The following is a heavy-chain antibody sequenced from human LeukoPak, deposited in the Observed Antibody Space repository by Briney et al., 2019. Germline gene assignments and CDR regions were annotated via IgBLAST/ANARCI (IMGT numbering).Heavy chain of an antibody. Sequence: ASVKVSCKASGYTFTSYGISWVRQAPGQGLEWMGWISPYNGNTNYAQNLQGRATMTTDTFTSTAYMELRSLRSDDTAVYYCATSPTYTSHNWFDPWGQGTPVTVSS. V-gene: IGHV1-18*01. CDR3: ATSPTYTSHNWFDP. D-gene: IGHD2-2*01. CDR2: ISPYNGNT. J-gene: IGHJ5*02. CDR1: GYTFTSYG.